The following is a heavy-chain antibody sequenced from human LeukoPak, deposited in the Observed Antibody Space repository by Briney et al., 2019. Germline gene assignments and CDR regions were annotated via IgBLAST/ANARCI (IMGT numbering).Heavy chain of an antibody. CDR2: ISSSSSYI. V-gene: IGHV3-21*01. CDR1: GFTFSSYS. Sequence: GGSLRLSCAASGFTFSSYSMNWVRQAPGKGLEWVSSISSSSSYIYYADSVKGRFTISRDNAKNSLYLQMNSLRAEDTAVYYCASQYCGGDCYNYWGQATLVTVSS. CDR3: ASQYCGGDCYNY. J-gene: IGHJ4*02. D-gene: IGHD2-21*02.